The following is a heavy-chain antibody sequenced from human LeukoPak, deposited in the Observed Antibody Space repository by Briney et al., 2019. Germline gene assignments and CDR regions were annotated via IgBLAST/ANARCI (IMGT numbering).Heavy chain of an antibody. CDR3: ARERPWSGYSSVLDV. Sequence: GGSLRLSCAASGFTFSSYSMNWVRQAPGKGLEWVSSISSSSSYIYYADSVKGRFTISRDNAKNSLYLQMNSLRAEDTAVYYCARERPWSGYSSVLDVWGQGTTVTVSS. CDR1: GFTFSSYS. D-gene: IGHD6-25*01. V-gene: IGHV3-21*01. J-gene: IGHJ6*02. CDR2: ISSSSSYI.